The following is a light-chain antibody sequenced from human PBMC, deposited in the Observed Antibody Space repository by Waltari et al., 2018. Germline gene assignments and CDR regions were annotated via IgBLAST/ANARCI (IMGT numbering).Light chain of an antibody. CDR3: QQYYSTPLT. CDR1: QTMLYRANNKDY. CDR2: WAS. J-gene: IGKJ4*01. V-gene: IGKV4-1*01. Sequence: DIVMTQSPDSLTVSLGERATVNCKSSQTMLYRANNKDYLAWYQQRPGQPPKLFIYWASTRGSGVPDRFSGSGSGTDFTLTISSLQAEDVAVYYCQQYYSTPLTFGGGTRVEIK.